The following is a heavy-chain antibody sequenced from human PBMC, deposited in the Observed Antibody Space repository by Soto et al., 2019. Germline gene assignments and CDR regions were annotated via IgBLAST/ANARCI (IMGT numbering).Heavy chain of an antibody. CDR3: AREGLLLLPDY. Sequence: QIQLVQSGTEVRKPGASAKVSCKTSGYTFTNNDVCWVRQTPGQGLEWMGWISPYSGKTNYARKVKGRVTMTTDTSTSTVYMELTSLTSDDTAVYYCAREGLLLLPDYWGQGTLVTVSS. CDR2: ISPYSGKT. J-gene: IGHJ4*02. CDR1: GYTFTNND. D-gene: IGHD3-22*01. V-gene: IGHV1-18*01.